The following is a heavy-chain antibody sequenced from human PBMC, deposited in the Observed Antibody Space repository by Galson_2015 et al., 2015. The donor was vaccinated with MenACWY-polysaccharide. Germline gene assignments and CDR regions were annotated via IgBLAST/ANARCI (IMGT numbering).Heavy chain of an antibody. CDR1: GFIFSSYE. D-gene: IGHD1-26*01. Sequence: SLRLSCAASGFIFSSYEMNWVRQAPGKGLEWVSHITSSTSAIYYADSVKGRFTISRDSAKNSLYLQMSSLRAEDTAVYYCARGSYGNGYGMDVWGQGTTVTVSS. J-gene: IGHJ6*02. CDR3: ARGSYGNGYGMDV. CDR2: ITSSTSAI. V-gene: IGHV3-48*03.